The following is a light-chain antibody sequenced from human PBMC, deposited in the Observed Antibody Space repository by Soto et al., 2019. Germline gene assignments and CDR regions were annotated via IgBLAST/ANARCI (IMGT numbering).Light chain of an antibody. V-gene: IGKV1-39*01. Sequence: DMHMSQSPSSLSTSLGDGVTITSRASQSISTYLNWYQQKPGKAPRLLIFAASSLQSGVPSRFSGSGSETDFTPTISSLQPEDFATYSCQQSYSTTWTFGQGTKVDIK. CDR3: QQSYSTTWT. CDR1: QSISTY. J-gene: IGKJ1*01. CDR2: AAS.